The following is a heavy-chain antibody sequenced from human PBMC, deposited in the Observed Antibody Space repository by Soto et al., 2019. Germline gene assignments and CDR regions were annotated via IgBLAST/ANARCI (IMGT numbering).Heavy chain of an antibody. CDR3: AKDLLAYFISTSCYLNYYYGMYF. CDR1: GLTFSSYS. V-gene: IGHV3-21*01. Sequence: PGGSLRLSCATSGLTFSSYSMNWVRQAPGKGLEWVSSISSTTNYKYYADSVKGRFTISRDTARNSLSLQMNTLRAEDTAVYYWAKDLLAYFISTSCYLNYYYGMYFWGQGTTVTAPS. CDR2: ISSTTNYK. D-gene: IGHD2-2*01. J-gene: IGHJ6*02.